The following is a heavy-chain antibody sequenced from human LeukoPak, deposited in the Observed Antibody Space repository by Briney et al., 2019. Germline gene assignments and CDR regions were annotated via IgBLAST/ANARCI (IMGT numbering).Heavy chain of an antibody. Sequence: PSEALSLTCTVSGDSISSGPYSWGWIRQPPGKGLEWIGNISYSVNTYYNASLKSRVTISVDTSKNQFSLKLRSATAADTAVYYCARRSNYFDYWGQGTLVTVSS. CDR1: GDSISSGPYS. J-gene: IGHJ4*02. CDR2: ISYSVNT. CDR3: ARRSNYFDY. V-gene: IGHV4-39*01.